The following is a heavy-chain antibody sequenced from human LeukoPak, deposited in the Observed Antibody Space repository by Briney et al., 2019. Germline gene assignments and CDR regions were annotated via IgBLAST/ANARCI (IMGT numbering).Heavy chain of an antibody. Sequence: ASVKVSCKASGYTFTSYGISWVRQAPGQGLEWMGWISAYNGNTNYAQKLQGRVTMTTDTSTSTAYMELRSLRSDDTALYYCARDSELTATSNYLDYWGQGTLVTVSS. J-gene: IGHJ4*02. CDR2: ISAYNGNT. CDR1: GYTFTSYG. D-gene: IGHD2-21*02. V-gene: IGHV1-18*01. CDR3: ARDSELTATSNYLDY.